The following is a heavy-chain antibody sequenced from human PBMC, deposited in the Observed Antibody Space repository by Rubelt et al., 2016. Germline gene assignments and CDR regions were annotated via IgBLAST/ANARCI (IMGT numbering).Heavy chain of an antibody. J-gene: IGHJ4*02. D-gene: IGHD3-22*01. Sequence: APGQGLEWMGWINPNSGGTNYAQKFQGRVTMTSDTSISTAYMELSRLRSDDTAVYYCARDRNYYDSSGYPDYWGQGTLVTVSS. CDR2: INPNSGGT. V-gene: IGHV1-2*02. CDR3: ARDRNYYDSSGYPDY.